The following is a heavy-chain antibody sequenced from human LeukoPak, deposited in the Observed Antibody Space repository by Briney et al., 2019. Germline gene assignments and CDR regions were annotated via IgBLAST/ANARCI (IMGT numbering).Heavy chain of an antibody. CDR2: INHSGST. CDR1: GFTFSSYS. D-gene: IGHD2-2*01. CDR3: ARGQWYHPFDY. J-gene: IGHJ4*02. Sequence: PGGSLRLSCAASGFTFSSYSMNWVRQAPGKGLEWIGEINHSGSTNYNPSLKSRVTISVDTSKNQFSLKLSSVTAADTAVYYCARGQWYHPFDYWGQGTLVTVSS. V-gene: IGHV4-34*01.